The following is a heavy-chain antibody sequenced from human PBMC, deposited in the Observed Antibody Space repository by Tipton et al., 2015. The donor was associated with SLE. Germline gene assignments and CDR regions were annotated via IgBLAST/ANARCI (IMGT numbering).Heavy chain of an antibody. CDR1: GFTFSDYY. D-gene: IGHD6-13*01. Sequence: SLRLSCAASGFTFSDYYMSWVRQAPGKGLEWVASIRYDGSGKCYADSVKGRFTISRDNSRNTLSLQMNSLRVEDTAVYYCARGSSWTGYYYYYMDVWGKGTTVTVSS. CDR2: IRYDGSGK. V-gene: IGHV3-30*02. CDR3: ARGSSWTGYYYYYMDV. J-gene: IGHJ6*03.